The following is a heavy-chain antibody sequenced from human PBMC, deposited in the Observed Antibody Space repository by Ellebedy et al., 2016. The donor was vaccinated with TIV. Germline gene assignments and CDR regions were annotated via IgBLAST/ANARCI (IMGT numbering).Heavy chain of an antibody. Sequence: GESLKISXAVSGFTFSHYGMRWARQAPGKGLEWVSDISASGGSTYYAKSMRGRLTVSRDNSKNTLYLQMHSLRAGDTAVYYCARWSEDAFDIWGQGTMVIVSS. CDR3: ARWSEDAFDI. CDR2: ISASGGST. V-gene: IGHV3-23*01. CDR1: GFTFSHYG. J-gene: IGHJ3*02.